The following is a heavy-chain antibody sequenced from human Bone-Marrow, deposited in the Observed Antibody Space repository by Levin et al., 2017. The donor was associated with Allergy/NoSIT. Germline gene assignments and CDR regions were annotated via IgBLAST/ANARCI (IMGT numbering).Heavy chain of an antibody. CDR2: IYYSGST. CDR3: ARDLGYYYDSSGTLMTFDI. D-gene: IGHD3-22*01. V-gene: IGHV4-30-4*01. CDR1: GGSISSGDYY. Sequence: LRLSCTVSGGSISSGDYYWSWIRQPPGKGLEWIGYIYYSGSTYYNPSLKSRVTISVDTSKNQFSLKLSSVTAADTAVYYCARDLGYYYDSSGTLMTFDIWGQGTMVTVSS. J-gene: IGHJ3*02.